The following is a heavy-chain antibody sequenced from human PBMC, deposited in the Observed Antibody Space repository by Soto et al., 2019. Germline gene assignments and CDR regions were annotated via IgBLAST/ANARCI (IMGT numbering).Heavy chain of an antibody. CDR2: INPNSGGT. D-gene: IGHD3-16*02. V-gene: IGHV1-2*02. Sequence: QVQLVQSGAEVKKPGASVKVSCKASGYTFTGYYMHWVRQAPGQGLEWMGWINPNSGGTNYAQKLQGRVTMPRDTSISTAYMELSRLRSDDMAVYYCARDKIPYYDYVWGGYRYTKGGGVNMDVWGQGTTVTVSS. CDR1: GYTFTGYY. J-gene: IGHJ6*02. CDR3: ARDKIPYYDYVWGGYRYTKGGGVNMDV.